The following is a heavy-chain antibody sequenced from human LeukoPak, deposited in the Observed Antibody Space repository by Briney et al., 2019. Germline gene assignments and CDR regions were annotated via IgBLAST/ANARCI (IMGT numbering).Heavy chain of an antibody. CDR2: ISSSSSYM. V-gene: IGHV3-21*04. CDR3: ASTPEGYYDSSGYYSY. J-gene: IGHJ4*02. CDR1: GFTFSSYS. D-gene: IGHD3-22*01. Sequence: PGGSLRLSCAASGFTFSSYSMNWVRQAPGKGLEWVSSISSSSSYMYYADSVKGRFTISRDNAKNSLYLQMNSLRAEDTAVYYCASTPEGYYDSSGYYSYWGQGTLVTVSS.